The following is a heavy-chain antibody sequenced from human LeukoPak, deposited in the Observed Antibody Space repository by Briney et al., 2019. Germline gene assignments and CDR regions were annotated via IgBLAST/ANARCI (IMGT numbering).Heavy chain of an antibody. CDR3: ARGLLCHYYYYMAV. CDR2: MNPKRGTT. Sequence: ASVSVSCKASRSTFKTFDMHWVRQARGKGLEWMGWMNPKRGTTVYAVAFQGRVTITRNTSISTVYMGLSSLRSEDTAVSFCARGLLCHYYYYMAVWGEGTTVTVSS. J-gene: IGHJ6*03. D-gene: IGHD2-21*01. CDR1: RSTFKTFD. V-gene: IGHV1-8*01.